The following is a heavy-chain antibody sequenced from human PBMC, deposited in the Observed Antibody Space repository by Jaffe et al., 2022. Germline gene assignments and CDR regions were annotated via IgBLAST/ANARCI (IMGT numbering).Heavy chain of an antibody. J-gene: IGHJ4*02. D-gene: IGHD1-1*01. Sequence: QVQLQESGPGLVKPSQTLSLTCTVSGGSISSGSYYWSWIRQPAGKGLEWIGRIYTSGSTNYNPSLKSRVTISVDTSKNQFSLKLSSVTAADTAVYYCARERWDNNFFDYWGQGTLVTVSS. V-gene: IGHV4-61*02. CDR3: ARERWDNNFFDY. CDR1: GGSISSGSYY. CDR2: IYTSGST.